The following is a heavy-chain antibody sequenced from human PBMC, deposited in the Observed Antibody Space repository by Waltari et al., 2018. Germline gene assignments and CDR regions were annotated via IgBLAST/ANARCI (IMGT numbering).Heavy chain of an antibody. CDR1: GGTFSSYA. D-gene: IGHD4-17*01. Sequence: QVQLVQSGAEVKKPGSSVKVSCKASGGTFSSYAISWVRQAPGQGLEWMGGIIPIFGTANYAQKFQGRVTITTDESTSTAYMELSSLRSEDTAVYYCASSPYSDYGDYYYYGMDVWGQGTTVTVSS. CDR3: ASSPYSDYGDYYYYGMDV. J-gene: IGHJ6*02. CDR2: IIPIFGTA. V-gene: IGHV1-69*05.